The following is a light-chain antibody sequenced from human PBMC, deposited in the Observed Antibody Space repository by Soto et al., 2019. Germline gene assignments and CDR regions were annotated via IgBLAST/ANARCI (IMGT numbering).Light chain of an antibody. CDR1: QAIKNF. CDR2: DAS. J-gene: IGKJ5*01. Sequence: DFQMTQSPSSLSASVGDRVTITCRATQAIKNFLNWYQQKPGRAPKLLFSDASTLQRGVPSRFSGSGSGAHFTFVISRLQPEDVGTYYCQQSDNLPLTFGQGTRLDIK. V-gene: IGKV1-33*01. CDR3: QQSDNLPLT.